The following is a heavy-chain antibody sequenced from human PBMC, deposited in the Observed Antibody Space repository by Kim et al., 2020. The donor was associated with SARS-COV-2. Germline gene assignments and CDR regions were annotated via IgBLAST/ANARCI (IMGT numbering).Heavy chain of an antibody. J-gene: IGHJ4*02. D-gene: IGHD3-22*01. Sequence: SETLSLTCAVYGGSFSGYYWSWIRQPPGKGLEWIGEINHSGSTNYNPSLKSRVTISVDTSKNQFSLKLSSVTAADTAVYYCARKGSGYYTTFGYWGQGTLVTVSS. CDR2: INHSGST. V-gene: IGHV4-34*01. CDR1: GGSFSGYY. CDR3: ARKGSGYYTTFGY.